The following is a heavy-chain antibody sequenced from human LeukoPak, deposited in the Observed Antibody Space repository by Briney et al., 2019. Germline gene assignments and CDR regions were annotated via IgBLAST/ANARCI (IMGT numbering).Heavy chain of an antibody. Sequence: GGSLRLSCAASGFTFSRYWMTWVRQAPGKGLEWVANIKQDGSEKYYVDSVKGRFTVSRDNAKNSLYLQMNSLRAEDTAVYYCTRDVLLHPGDDYWGQGTLVTVSS. D-gene: IGHD3-3*01. J-gene: IGHJ4*02. CDR2: IKQDGSEK. CDR1: GFTFSRYW. CDR3: TRDVLLHPGDDY. V-gene: IGHV3-7*04.